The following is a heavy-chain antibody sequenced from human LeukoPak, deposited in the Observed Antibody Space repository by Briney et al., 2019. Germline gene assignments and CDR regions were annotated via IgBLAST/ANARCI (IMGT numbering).Heavy chain of an antibody. V-gene: IGHV4-4*07. CDR3: AREGLWFGEFPPAYYYYYYMDV. J-gene: IGHJ6*03. CDR2: IYTSGST. D-gene: IGHD3-10*01. CDR1: GGSISSYY. Sequence: SETLSLTCTVSGGSISSYYWSWIRRPAGKGLEWIGRIYTSGSTNYNPSLKSRVTMSVDTSKNQFSLKLSSVTAADTAVYYCAREGLWFGEFPPAYYYYYYMDVWGKGTTVTISS.